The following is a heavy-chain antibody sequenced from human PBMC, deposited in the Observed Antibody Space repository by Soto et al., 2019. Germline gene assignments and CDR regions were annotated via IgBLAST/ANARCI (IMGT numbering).Heavy chain of an antibody. CDR3: TRVATAVPS. J-gene: IGHJ5*02. D-gene: IGHD4-4*01. CDR2: IYYRGTT. CDR1: SLYW. Sequence: SLYWKRGVRHPTGKEREWIGNIYYRGTTNYNPSLQGRVTMSIDTSKNQFSLMLTSVTAADTAVYYCTRVATAVPSWGRGVLVTVSS. V-gene: IGHV4-59*12.